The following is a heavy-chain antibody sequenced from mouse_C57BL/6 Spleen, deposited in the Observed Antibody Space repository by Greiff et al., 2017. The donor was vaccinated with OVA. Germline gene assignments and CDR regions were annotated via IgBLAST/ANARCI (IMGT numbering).Heavy chain of an antibody. D-gene: IGHD2-3*01. CDR1: GFTFSDAW. CDR3: TRHDGYQAWFAY. V-gene: IGHV6-6*01. Sequence: EVKLEESGGGLVQPGGSMKLSCAASGFTFSDAWMDWVRQSPEKGLEWVAEIRNKANNHATYYAESVKGRFTISRDDSKSSVYLQMNSLRAEDTGIYYCTRHDGYQAWFAYWGQGTLVTVSA. CDR2: IRNKANNHAT. J-gene: IGHJ3*01.